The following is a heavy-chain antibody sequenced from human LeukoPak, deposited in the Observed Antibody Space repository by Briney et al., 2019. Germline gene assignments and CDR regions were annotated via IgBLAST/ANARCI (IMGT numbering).Heavy chain of an antibody. Sequence: GASVKVSCKASGYTFTSYGISWVRQAPGQGLEWMGWISAYNGNTNYAQKLQGRVTMTTDTSTSTAYMELRSLRSDDTAVYYCARAYCSAGSCYLDYWGQGTLVTVSA. D-gene: IGHD2-15*01. V-gene: IGHV1-18*01. CDR3: ARAYCSAGSCYLDY. J-gene: IGHJ4*02. CDR1: GYTFTSYG. CDR2: ISAYNGNT.